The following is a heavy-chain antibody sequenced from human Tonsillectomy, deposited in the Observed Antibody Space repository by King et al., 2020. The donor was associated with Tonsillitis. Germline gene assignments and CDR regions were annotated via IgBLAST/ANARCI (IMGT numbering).Heavy chain of an antibody. J-gene: IGHJ6*04. Sequence: VQLVESGGGVVQPGRSLRLSCAASGFTFNSYGMHWVRQAPGKGLEWVAVISDDGNEKYYADSVTGRFTISRDNSRNTLYLLMNSLRAEDTAIYYCAKGGWGPYYMDVWGKGTAVTVSS. CDR2: ISDDGNEK. CDR1: GFTFNSYG. D-gene: IGHD1-26*01. V-gene: IGHV3-30*18. CDR3: AKGGWGPYYMDV.